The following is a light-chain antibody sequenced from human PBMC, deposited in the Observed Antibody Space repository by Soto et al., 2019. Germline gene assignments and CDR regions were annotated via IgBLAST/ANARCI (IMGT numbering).Light chain of an antibody. J-gene: IGKJ5*01. CDR1: QSVSSSY. CDR3: QQYGGSPIT. V-gene: IGKV3-20*01. Sequence: EIALTQSPGTLSLSPGERATLSCRASQSVSSSYLAWYHQKPGQAPRLLIYGASSRATGIPDRFSGSGSGSDFTLTISRLEPEDFAVYYCQQYGGSPITFGQGTRLEIK. CDR2: GAS.